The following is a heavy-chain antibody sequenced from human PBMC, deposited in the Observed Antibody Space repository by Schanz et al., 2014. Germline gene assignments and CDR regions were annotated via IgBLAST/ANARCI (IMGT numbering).Heavy chain of an antibody. CDR2: IYPDGST. J-gene: IGHJ4*02. CDR3: AKSYDTSGYSGFDY. Sequence: VQLVESGGGVVQPGGSLRLSCAASGFTVDSNYMSWVRQAPGKGLEWVSIIYPDGSTNYGDSMKGRFTISRDNSKNTLYLQMNSLRTEDTAVYFCAKSYDTSGYSGFDYWGQGTLVTVSS. V-gene: IGHV3-66*02. D-gene: IGHD3-22*01. CDR1: GFTVDSNY.